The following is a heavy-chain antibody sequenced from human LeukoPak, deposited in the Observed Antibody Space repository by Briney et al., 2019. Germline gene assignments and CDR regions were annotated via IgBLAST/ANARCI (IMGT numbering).Heavy chain of an antibody. D-gene: IGHD4-11*01. Sequence: GGSLRLSCAASGFTFSSYEMNWVRQAPGKGLEWVSYISSSGSTIYYADSVKGRFTISRDNAKNVLYLQMNSLRAEDTAVYYCARDRDYGNYPQAFHIWGQGTMATVSS. CDR2: ISSSGSTI. V-gene: IGHV3-48*03. J-gene: IGHJ3*02. CDR3: ARDRDYGNYPQAFHI. CDR1: GFTFSSYE.